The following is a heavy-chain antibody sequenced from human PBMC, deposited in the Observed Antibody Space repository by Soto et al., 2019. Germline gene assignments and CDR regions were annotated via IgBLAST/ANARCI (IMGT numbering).Heavy chain of an antibody. CDR1: GGSFSGYY. CDR3: ARERIAVAPGRWFDP. CDR2: INHSGST. V-gene: IGHV4-34*01. Sequence: QVQLQQWGAGLLKPSETLSLTCAVYGGSFSGYYWSWIRQPPGKGLEWIGEINHSGSTNYNPSLKSRVTISVDTSKNQFSLKLSSVTAAETAVYYCARERIAVAPGRWFDPWGQGTLVTVSS. D-gene: IGHD6-19*01. J-gene: IGHJ5*02.